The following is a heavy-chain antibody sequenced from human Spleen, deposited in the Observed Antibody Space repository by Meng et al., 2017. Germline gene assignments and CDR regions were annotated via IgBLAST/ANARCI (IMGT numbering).Heavy chain of an antibody. V-gene: IGHV2-70*20. CDR2: IDWDDDT. D-gene: IGHD3-10*01. J-gene: IGHJ6*02. Sequence: SGPTLVKPTETLTLTCTFSGFSLSTSGVCVTWVRQPPGKALEWLALIDWDDDTYYSTSLKTRLIISKYTSKNQVVLTMTNMDPVDTATYYCARIPDSSGNPPYYYAMDVWGQGTTVTVSS. CDR3: ARIPDSSGNPPYYYAMDV. CDR1: GFSLSTSGVC.